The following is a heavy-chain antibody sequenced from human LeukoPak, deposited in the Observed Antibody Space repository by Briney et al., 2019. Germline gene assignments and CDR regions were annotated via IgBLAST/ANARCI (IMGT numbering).Heavy chain of an antibody. J-gene: IGHJ4*02. CDR1: WGPLRGYY. V-gene: IGHV4-34*01. D-gene: IGHD6-13*01. Sequence: PSETLSLTLAVYWGPLRGYYWRGLRQPPAKGWDCIGEINHSGNTNHNRSLKSRVTTSVDTSKNQFSLRLSSVTAADTAVYYCARGRKKGSSSDLDGWGQGTLVTVSS. CDR3: ARGRKKGSSSDLDG. CDR2: INHSGNT.